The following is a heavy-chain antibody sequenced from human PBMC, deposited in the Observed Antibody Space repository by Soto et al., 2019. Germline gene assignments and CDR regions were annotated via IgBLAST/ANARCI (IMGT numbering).Heavy chain of an antibody. J-gene: IGHJ4*02. D-gene: IGHD3-10*01. Sequence: GGSLRVSCAASGLTFSSYGMHWVRQAPGKGLEWVTGILYDGSDKYYADSVKGRFTISRENSKNTLYLQMNSLRTEDSAVYYCAKAGGGFGDFVHHWGQGTPVTVSS. CDR2: ILYDGSDK. CDR3: AKAGGGFGDFVHH. V-gene: IGHV3-30*18. CDR1: GLTFSSYG.